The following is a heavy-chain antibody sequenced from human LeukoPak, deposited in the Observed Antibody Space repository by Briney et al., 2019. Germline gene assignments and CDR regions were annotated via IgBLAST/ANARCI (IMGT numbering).Heavy chain of an antibody. Sequence: PGGSLRLSCTASGFTFSNYAMSWVRQAPGKGLEWVSTISGSDGSTYYAVSVKGRFTISRDNSKNTLYLQMNSLRVEDTAIYYCAKGRGYCTGGSCYSDYWGQGTLVTVSS. CDR2: ISGSDGST. CDR1: GFTFSNYA. V-gene: IGHV3-23*01. D-gene: IGHD2-15*01. J-gene: IGHJ4*02. CDR3: AKGRGYCTGGSCYSDY.